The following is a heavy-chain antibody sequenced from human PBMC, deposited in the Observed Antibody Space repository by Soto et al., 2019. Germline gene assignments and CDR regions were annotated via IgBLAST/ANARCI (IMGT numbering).Heavy chain of an antibody. CDR3: VKEGSGWDSRGSFDF. Sequence: PGGSLRLSCAASGFNFATYSMSWVRQAPGKGLEWVAGISDGVDRAYYGDSVKGRFTISRDTSKNMLYLHMNSLRAEDTAIYYCVKEGSGWDSRGSFDFWGRGTMVTVSS. V-gene: IGHV3-23*01. CDR1: GFNFATYS. J-gene: IGHJ3*01. D-gene: IGHD6-19*01. CDR2: ISDGVDRA.